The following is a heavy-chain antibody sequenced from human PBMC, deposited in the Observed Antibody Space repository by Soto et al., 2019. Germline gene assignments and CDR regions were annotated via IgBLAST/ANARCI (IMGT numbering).Heavy chain of an antibody. CDR2: IYYSGST. Sequence: NPSETLSLTCTVSGGSISSYYWSWIRQPPGKGLEWIGYIYYSGSTNYNPSLKSRVTISVDTSKNQFSLKLSSVTAADTAVYYCARFNSNYRLDYYGMDVWGQGTTVTVSS. CDR1: GGSISSYY. D-gene: IGHD4-4*01. CDR3: ARFNSNYRLDYYGMDV. V-gene: IGHV4-59*01. J-gene: IGHJ6*02.